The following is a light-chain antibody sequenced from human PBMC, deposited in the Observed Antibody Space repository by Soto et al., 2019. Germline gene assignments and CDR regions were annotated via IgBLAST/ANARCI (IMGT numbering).Light chain of an antibody. CDR1: NNDVGRYSY. Sequence: QSVLTQPASVSGTPGQSITITCSGSNNDVGRYSYVSWYQQYPGKVPKLIMYEVRLRPSGISDRFSGSKSGNTASLTISGLQPEDEADYYCASYKTDTTRLFGTGTKVTVL. J-gene: IGLJ1*01. CDR2: EVR. CDR3: ASYKTDTTRL. V-gene: IGLV2-14*01.